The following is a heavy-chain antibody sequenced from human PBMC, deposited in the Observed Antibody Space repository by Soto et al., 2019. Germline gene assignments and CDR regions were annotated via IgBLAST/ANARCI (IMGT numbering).Heavy chain of an antibody. D-gene: IGHD2-15*01. Sequence: GGSLRVSCAASGFTFSSYAMHWVRQAPGKGLEWVAVVSYDGSNKYYADSVKGRFTISRDNSKNTLYLQMNSLRAEDTAVYYCARVPSSSGRAHFDYWGQGT. CDR3: ARVPSSSGRAHFDY. V-gene: IGHV3-30-3*01. J-gene: IGHJ4*02. CDR1: GFTFSSYA. CDR2: VSYDGSNK.